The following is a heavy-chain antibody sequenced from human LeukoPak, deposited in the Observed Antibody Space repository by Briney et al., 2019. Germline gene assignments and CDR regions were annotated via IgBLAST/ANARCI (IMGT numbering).Heavy chain of an antibody. J-gene: IGHJ5*02. CDR2: ISSSSSYI. D-gene: IGHD2-2*02. CDR3: ASWCTSCYTHWFDP. Sequence: GGSLRLSSPASGFTFSSKSMNWVGQAQGKGLEWVSSISSSSSYIYYADSVKGRFTISRDNAKNSLYLQMNSLRAEDTAVYYCASWCTSCYTHWFDPWGQGTLVTVSS. CDR1: GFTFSSKS. V-gene: IGHV3-21*01.